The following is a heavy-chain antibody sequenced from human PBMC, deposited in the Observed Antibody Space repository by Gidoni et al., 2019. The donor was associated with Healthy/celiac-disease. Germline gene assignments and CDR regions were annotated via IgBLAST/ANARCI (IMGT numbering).Heavy chain of an antibody. D-gene: IGHD6-19*01. CDR3: ARDRTAGIAVAGTCGY. CDR1: GFPFSSYS. CDR2: ISSSSSYI. J-gene: IGHJ4*02. Sequence: EVQLVESGGGLVKPGGSLRLSCAASGFPFSSYSMNWVRQAPGKGLEWVSSISSSSSYIYYADSVKGRFTISRDNAKNSLYLQMNSLRAEDTAVYYCARDRTAGIAVAGTCGYWGQGTLVTVSS. V-gene: IGHV3-21*01.